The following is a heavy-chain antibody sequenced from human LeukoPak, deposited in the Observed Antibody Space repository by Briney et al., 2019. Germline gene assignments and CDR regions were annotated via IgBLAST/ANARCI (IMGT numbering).Heavy chain of an antibody. CDR1: GYTFTTQW. CDR2: IYPADSDS. Sequence: RGESLKISCKGSGYTFTTQWIGWVRQMPGKGLEWMGIIYPADSDSRYSPSFQGQVTISADKSISTAYLQWSSLKASDTAMYYCARRCGGYFDYWGQGTLVTVSS. CDR3: ARRCGGYFDY. J-gene: IGHJ4*02. D-gene: IGHD3-10*01. V-gene: IGHV5-51*01.